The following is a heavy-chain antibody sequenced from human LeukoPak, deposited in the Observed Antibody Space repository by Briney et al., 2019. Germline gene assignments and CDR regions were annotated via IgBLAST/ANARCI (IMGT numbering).Heavy chain of an antibody. CDR1: GFSFNNYA. J-gene: IGHJ4*02. V-gene: IGHV3-23*01. CDR2: ISGSGDST. Sequence: TGGSLRLSCVASGFSFNNYAMTWVRQAPGKGLEWVSAISGSGDSTFNSDSVKGRFTISRDNSKNTLYLQMNSLRAEDTALYYCATSTVAKYDYWGQGTLVAVSS. CDR3: ATSTVAKYDY. D-gene: IGHD4-11*01.